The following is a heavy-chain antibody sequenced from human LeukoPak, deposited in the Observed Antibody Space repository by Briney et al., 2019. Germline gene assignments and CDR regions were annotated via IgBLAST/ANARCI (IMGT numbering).Heavy chain of an antibody. V-gene: IGHV4-39*01. D-gene: IGHD3-16*01. Sequence: SETLSLTCTVSGDSVSSSNYYWGWTRQPPGKGLEWIASIYYTGSTYYSPSLKSRVTTSVDTSKNQFSLKLRFVTAADSAVYYCAAYQGPFDQWGQGTLVTVSS. CDR3: AAYQGPFDQ. J-gene: IGHJ4*02. CDR1: GDSVSSSNYY. CDR2: IYYTGST.